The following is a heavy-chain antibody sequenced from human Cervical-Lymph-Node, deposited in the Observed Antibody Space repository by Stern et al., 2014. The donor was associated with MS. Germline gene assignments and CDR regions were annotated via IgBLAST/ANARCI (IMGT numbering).Heavy chain of an antibody. CDR1: GYTLTDHY. D-gene: IGHD6-6*01. J-gene: IGHJ4*02. Sequence: QLVQSGAEVKKPGASVKVSCKTSGYTLTDHYLHWLRQAPGQGLEWMGRINPDSGGSNFAQRFQGRVTMTRDSSISTLYMELNRLTSDDTAVYYCARDRDPSSTGDFDYWGQGTAVTVSS. CDR3: ARDRDPSSTGDFDY. V-gene: IGHV1-2*06. CDR2: INPDSGGS.